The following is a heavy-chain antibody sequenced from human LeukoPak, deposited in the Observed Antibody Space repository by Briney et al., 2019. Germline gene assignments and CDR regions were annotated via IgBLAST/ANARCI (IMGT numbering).Heavy chain of an antibody. CDR3: ARDYCSSTSCYPNFGY. CDR2: ISAYNGNT. J-gene: IGHJ4*02. CDR1: GYTFTSYG. Sequence: ASVKVSCKASGYTFTSYGISWVRQAPGQGLEWMGWISAYNGNTNYAQKLQGRVAMTTDTSTSTAYMELRSLRSDDTALYYCARDYCSSTSCYPNFGYWGQGTLVTVSS. V-gene: IGHV1-18*01. D-gene: IGHD2-2*01.